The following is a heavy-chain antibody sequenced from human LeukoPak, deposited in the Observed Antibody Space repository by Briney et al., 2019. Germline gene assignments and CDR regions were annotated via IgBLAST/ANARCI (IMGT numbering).Heavy chain of an antibody. CDR3: ARVGPGYCSSTSCSTHQYYYYGMDV. D-gene: IGHD2-2*01. J-gene: IGHJ6*04. V-gene: IGHV4-59*01. CDR2: IYYSGSS. Sequence: PWETLSLTCTVSGGSISSYYWSWIRRPPGKGLEWIGYIYYSGSSKYYPSLKSQVTISVDTSRNHFSLKLSSVTAADTAVYYCARVGPGYCSSTSCSTHQYYYYGMDVWGKGTTVTVSS. CDR1: GGSISSYY.